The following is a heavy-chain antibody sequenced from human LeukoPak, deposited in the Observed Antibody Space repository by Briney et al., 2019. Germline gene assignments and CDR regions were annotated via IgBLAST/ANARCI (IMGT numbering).Heavy chain of an antibody. CDR1: GFTFTSYG. V-gene: IGHV3-23*01. CDR3: AKDRYYDNSASHYESES. CDR2: VSGSGGST. J-gene: IGHJ5*02. Sequence: GGSLRLSCAASGFTFTSYGMSWVRQAPGKGLDWVSAVSGSGGSTNYADSVTGRFTISRDNSKNTLYLQMNSLRAEDTAVYYCAKDRYYDNSASHYESESWGQGTLVTVSS. D-gene: IGHD3-22*01.